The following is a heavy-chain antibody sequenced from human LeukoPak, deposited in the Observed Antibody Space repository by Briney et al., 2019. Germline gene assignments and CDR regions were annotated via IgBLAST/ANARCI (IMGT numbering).Heavy chain of an antibody. D-gene: IGHD3-3*01. CDR1: RFSFNKYG. CDR2: IYYDGSYQ. V-gene: IGHV3-33*01. Sequence: GGSLRRYGVASRFSFNKYGVHWVRQAPGKGLEGVAVIYYDGSYQYYEDSVKGRLDIARDNDKSPDNLQMNSLRVDDSAVYYCGRDGSGLAVRGWFDFWGQGTLVTVSS. J-gene: IGHJ5*01. CDR3: GRDGSGLAVRGWFDF.